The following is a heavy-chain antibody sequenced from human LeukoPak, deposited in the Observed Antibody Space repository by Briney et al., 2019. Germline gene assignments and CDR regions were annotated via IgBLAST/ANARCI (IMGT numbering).Heavy chain of an antibody. V-gene: IGHV1-69*06. CDR2: IIPIFGTA. D-gene: IGHD4-17*01. Sequence: SVKVSCKASGGTFSSYAISWVRQAPGQGLEWMGGIIPIFGTANYAQKFQGRVTITADKSTSTAYMELSSLRSEDTAVYYCARDYGDYAYYYMDVWGKGTTVTVSS. CDR3: ARDYGDYAYYYMDV. CDR1: GGTFSSYA. J-gene: IGHJ6*03.